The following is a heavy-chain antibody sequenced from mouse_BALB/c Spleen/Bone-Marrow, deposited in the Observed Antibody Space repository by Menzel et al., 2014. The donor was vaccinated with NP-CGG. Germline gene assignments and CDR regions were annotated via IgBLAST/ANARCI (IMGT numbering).Heavy chain of an antibody. CDR3: ARLPSYYRYEDAY. CDR2: ISSGGGST. D-gene: IGHD2-14*01. J-gene: IGHJ3*01. V-gene: IGHV5-12-1*01. CDR1: GFAFSSYD. Sequence: QLVESGGGLVKPGGSLKLSCAASGFAFSSYDMSWVRQTPEKRLEWVAYISSGGGSTYYPDTVKGRFTISRDNAKNTPYLQMSSLKSEDTAMYYCARLPSYYRYEDAYWGQGTLVTVSA.